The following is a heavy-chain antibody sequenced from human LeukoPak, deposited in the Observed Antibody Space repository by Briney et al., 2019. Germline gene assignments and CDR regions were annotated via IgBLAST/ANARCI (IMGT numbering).Heavy chain of an antibody. Sequence: GGSLRLSCEDSGFTFADYGLSWVRQAPRKGLEWVAGINWSGDNTFYADSVKGRFTISRDSTKKTLYLQMNNLRGEDTATYYCARDLSSNWNNHAYWGQGTLVTVSS. D-gene: IGHD1/OR15-1a*01. V-gene: IGHV3-20*04. CDR1: GFTFADYG. J-gene: IGHJ4*02. CDR3: ARDLSSNWNNHAY. CDR2: INWSGDNT.